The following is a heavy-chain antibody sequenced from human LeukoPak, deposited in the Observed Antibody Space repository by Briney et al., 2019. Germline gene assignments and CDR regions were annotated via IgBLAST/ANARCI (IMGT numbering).Heavy chain of an antibody. J-gene: IGHJ3*02. Sequence: SVKVCCKASGGTFSSYAISWVRQAPGQGLEWMGGIIPIFGTANYAQKFQGRVTITADESTSTAYMELSSLRSEDTAVYYCARDGTYDSSGYLDDAFDIWGQGTMVTVSS. V-gene: IGHV1-69*13. CDR1: GGTFSSYA. CDR2: IIPIFGTA. D-gene: IGHD3-22*01. CDR3: ARDGTYDSSGYLDDAFDI.